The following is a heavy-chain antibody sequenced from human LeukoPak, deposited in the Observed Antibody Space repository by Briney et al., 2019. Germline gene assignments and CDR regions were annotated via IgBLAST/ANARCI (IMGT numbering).Heavy chain of an antibody. CDR2: ISAYNGNT. CDR3: ARDLRRIQLRNWFDP. J-gene: IGHJ5*02. V-gene: IGHV1-18*01. CDR1: GYTFTSYG. D-gene: IGHD5-18*01. Sequence: ASVKVSCKASGYTFTSYGISWVRQAPGQGLEWMGWISAYNGNTNYAQKLQGRVTMTRDTSISTAYMELSRLRSDDTAVYYCARDLRRIQLRNWFDPWGQGTLVTVSS.